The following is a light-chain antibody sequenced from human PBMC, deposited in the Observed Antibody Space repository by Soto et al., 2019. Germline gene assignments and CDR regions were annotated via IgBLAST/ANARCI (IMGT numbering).Light chain of an antibody. J-gene: IGKJ1*01. CDR3: QHYNSYSEA. CDR1: QTISSW. V-gene: IGKV1-5*03. Sequence: IELTQSPSTLSRSVGDRVTITCLASQTISSWLAWYQQKPGKAPKLLSYKASTLKSGVPSRFRGSGSGTEFTLTISSLKPDDFETYYCQHYNSYSEAFGQGTKVDIK. CDR2: KAS.